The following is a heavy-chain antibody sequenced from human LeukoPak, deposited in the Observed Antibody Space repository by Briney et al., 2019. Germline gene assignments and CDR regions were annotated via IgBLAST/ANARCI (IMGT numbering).Heavy chain of an antibody. Sequence: SETLSLTCAVSGGSISSGGYSWSWIRQPPGKGLEWIGYIYHSGSTYYNPSLKSRVTISVDRSKNQFSLKLSSVTAADTAVYYCARANGGGSYAYFGYWGQGTLVTVSS. CDR2: IYHSGST. J-gene: IGHJ4*02. CDR3: ARANGGGSYAYFGY. CDR1: GGSISSGGYS. V-gene: IGHV4-30-2*01. D-gene: IGHD1-26*01.